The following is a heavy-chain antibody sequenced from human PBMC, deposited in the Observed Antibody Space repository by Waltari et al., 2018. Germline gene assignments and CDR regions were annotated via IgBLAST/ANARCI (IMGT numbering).Heavy chain of an antibody. Sequence: EVQLVESGGGLVKHGGSLRLTWSASGITFSYTWRDWVRQAPGKGLEWIARIKTQSDGGGATYYAAPVTGRFTVSRDDSKNMLYLQMSSLKTEDTAMYYCTTDQGDSYTFYSFDYWGQGTLVTVSS. D-gene: IGHD3-16*02. J-gene: IGHJ4*02. CDR3: TTDQGDSYTFYSFDY. CDR2: IKTQSDGGGAT. CDR1: GITFSYTW. V-gene: IGHV3-15*01.